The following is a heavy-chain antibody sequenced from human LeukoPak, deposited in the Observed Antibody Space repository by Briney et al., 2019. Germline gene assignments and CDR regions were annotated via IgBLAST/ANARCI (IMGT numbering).Heavy chain of an antibody. D-gene: IGHD3-22*01. Sequence: LGASVKVSCKASGYTFTSYYMHWVRQAPGQGLEWMGIINPSGGSTSYAQKFQGRVTMTRDMSTSTVYMELSSLRSEDTAVYYCARGVFNSRSPGPLVGSGSLGYWGQGTLVTVSS. V-gene: IGHV1-46*01. CDR3: ARGVFNSRSPGPLVGSGSLGY. CDR2: INPSGGST. CDR1: GYTFTSYY. J-gene: IGHJ4*02.